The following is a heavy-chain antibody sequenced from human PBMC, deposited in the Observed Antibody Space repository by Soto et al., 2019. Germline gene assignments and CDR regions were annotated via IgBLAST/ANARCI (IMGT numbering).Heavy chain of an antibody. Sequence: NPSETLSLTCTVSGGSISSGDYYWSWIRQPPGKGLEWIGYIYYSGSTYYNPSLKSRVTISVDTSKNQFSLKLSSVTAADTAVYYCARSSTTVSPYDYWGQGTLVTVSS. CDR3: ARSSTTVSPYDY. D-gene: IGHD4-17*01. V-gene: IGHV4-30-4*01. CDR1: GGSISSGDYY. CDR2: IYYSGST. J-gene: IGHJ4*02.